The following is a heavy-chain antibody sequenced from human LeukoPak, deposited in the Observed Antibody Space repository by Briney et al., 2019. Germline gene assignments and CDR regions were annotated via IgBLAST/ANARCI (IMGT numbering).Heavy chain of an antibody. CDR1: GFTFSSYS. D-gene: IGHD2-2*01. J-gene: IGHJ4*02. CDR2: ISSSSSYI. Sequence: AGGSLRLSCAASGFTFSSYSMNWVRQAPGKGLEWVSSISSSSSYIYYADSVKGRFTISRDNAKNSLYLKMNSMRAEDTAVYYCARIVPAATSGLWGQGTLVTVSS. V-gene: IGHV3-21*01. CDR3: ARIVPAATSGL.